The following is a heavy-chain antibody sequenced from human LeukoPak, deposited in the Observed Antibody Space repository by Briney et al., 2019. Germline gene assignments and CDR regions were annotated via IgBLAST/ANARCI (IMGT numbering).Heavy chain of an antibody. CDR2: IMQGGSKT. Sequence: GGSLTLYCAASGFPFSNYWMTWIRQAPGKGLEWVASIMQGGSKTYYVDSVKGRFTISRDNAQNSLYLQMNSLRAEDTTVYYCARGSYYDTSGYVNWYFDLWGRGTLVTVSS. CDR1: GFPFSNYW. CDR3: ARGSYYDTSGYVNWYFDL. J-gene: IGHJ2*01. D-gene: IGHD3-22*01. V-gene: IGHV3-7*01.